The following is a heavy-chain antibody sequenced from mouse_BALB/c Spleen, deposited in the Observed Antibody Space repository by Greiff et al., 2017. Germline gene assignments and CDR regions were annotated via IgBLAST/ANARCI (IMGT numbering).Heavy chain of an antibody. CDR3: TTYDYSWFAY. V-gene: IGHV1S22*01. Sequence: LQQPGSELVRPGASVKLSCKASGYTFTSYWMHWVKQRPGQGLEWIGNIYPGSGSTNYDEKFKSKATLTVDTSSSTAYMQLSSLTSEDSAVYYCTTYDYSWFAYWGQGTLVTVSA. J-gene: IGHJ3*01. CDR1: GYTFTSYW. D-gene: IGHD2-4*01. CDR2: IYPGSGST.